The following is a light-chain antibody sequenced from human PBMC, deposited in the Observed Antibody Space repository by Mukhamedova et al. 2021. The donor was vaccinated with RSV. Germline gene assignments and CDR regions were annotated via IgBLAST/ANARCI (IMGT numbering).Light chain of an antibody. V-gene: IGKV1-NL1*01. J-gene: IGKJ1*01. Sequence: WYQRRVHGKAPKLLMYTASRLATGVPSRFSGGGSEADYTLTISGLQPEDFATYYCQQYFRSPWTFGLGTKLELK. CDR2: TAS. CDR3: QQYFRSPWT.